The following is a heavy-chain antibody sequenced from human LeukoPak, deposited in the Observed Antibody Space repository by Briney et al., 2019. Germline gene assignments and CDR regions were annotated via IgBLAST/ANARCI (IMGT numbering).Heavy chain of an antibody. Sequence: PSETLSLTCAVYGGSFSGYYWSWIRQPPGKGLEWIGEINHSGSTNYNPSLKSRVTISVDTSKNQFSLKLSSVTAADTAIYYCARAVSGRFDYWGQGTLVTVSS. D-gene: IGHD6-19*01. CDR2: INHSGST. CDR1: GGSFSGYY. V-gene: IGHV4-34*01. CDR3: ARAVSGRFDY. J-gene: IGHJ4*02.